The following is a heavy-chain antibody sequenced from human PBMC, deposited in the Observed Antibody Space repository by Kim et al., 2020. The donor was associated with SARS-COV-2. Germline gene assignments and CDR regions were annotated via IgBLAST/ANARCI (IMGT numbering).Heavy chain of an antibody. Sequence: ASVKVSCKASGYTFTSYAMHWVRQAPGQRLEWMGWINAGNGNTKYSQKFQGRVTITRDTSASTAYMELSSLRSEDTAVYYCALAVSYGDYNWFDPWGQGTLVTVSS. J-gene: IGHJ5*02. V-gene: IGHV1-3*01. CDR3: ALAVSYGDYNWFDP. CDR1: GYTFTSYA. D-gene: IGHD4-17*01. CDR2: INAGNGNT.